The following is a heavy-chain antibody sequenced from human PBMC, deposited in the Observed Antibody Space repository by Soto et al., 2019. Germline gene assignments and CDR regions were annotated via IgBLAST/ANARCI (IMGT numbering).Heavy chain of an antibody. CDR2: ISGSGGRS. J-gene: IGHJ4*02. CDR1: GFTFSNYA. V-gene: IGHV3-23*01. D-gene: IGHD3-16*01. CDR3: AKAYFVWSSEQPYYFDY. Sequence: EVQLLDSGGGLVQPGGSLRLSCAASGFTFSNYAMTWVRQGPGKGLERVSGISGSGGRSYYADSVKGRFTISRDNSKSTLSLQMNSLRAEDTAVYYCAKAYFVWSSEQPYYFDYWGQGTLVTVSS.